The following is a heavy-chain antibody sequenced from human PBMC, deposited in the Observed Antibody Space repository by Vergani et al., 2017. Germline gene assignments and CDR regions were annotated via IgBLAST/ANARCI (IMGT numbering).Heavy chain of an antibody. CDR2: TWYDGNNK. V-gene: IGHV3-33*01. Sequence: QVQLVESGGGVVQPGRSLRLSCAASGFTFNQYGMHWVRQAPGKGLEWVAVTWYDGNNKQYADSVKARFTISINNTKSTMYLQMNSLRDEDTGVYYCARDLRLLYNRFDPWGQGTLVTVSS. D-gene: IGHD1-14*01. CDR1: GFTFNQYG. J-gene: IGHJ5*02. CDR3: ARDLRLLYNRFDP.